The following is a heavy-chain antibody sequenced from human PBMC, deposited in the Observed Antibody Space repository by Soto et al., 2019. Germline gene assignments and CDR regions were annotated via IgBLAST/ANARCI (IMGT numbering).Heavy chain of an antibody. CDR2: INTNTGDT. D-gene: IGHD1-26*01. CDR3: ARWVGASNWFDP. J-gene: IGHJ5*02. V-gene: IGHV1-2*04. Sequence: GSVQGSCKTSGYTFTRYHIHWVRQAPGQGLEWMGWINTNTGDTNYAQKFQGWVTMTRDTSINTAYVQLSRLTSDDTAVYYCARWVGASNWFDPWGQGTLVTVAS. CDR1: GYTFTRYH.